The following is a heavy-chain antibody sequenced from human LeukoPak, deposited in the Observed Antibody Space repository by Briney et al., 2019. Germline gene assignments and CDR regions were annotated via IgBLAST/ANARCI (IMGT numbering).Heavy chain of an antibody. CDR1: GYTFTGYY. V-gene: IGHV1-2*06. Sequence: VASVKVSCKASGYTFTGYYMHWVRQAPGQGLEWMGRINPNSGGINYAQKFQGRVTMTRDTSISTAYMELSRLRSDDTAVYYCARGARDFWSGNGDYWGQGTLVTVSS. CDR3: ARGARDFWSGNGDY. J-gene: IGHJ4*02. CDR2: INPNSGGI. D-gene: IGHD3-3*01.